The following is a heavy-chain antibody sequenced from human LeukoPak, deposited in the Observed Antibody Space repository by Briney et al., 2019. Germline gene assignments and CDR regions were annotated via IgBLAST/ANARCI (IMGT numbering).Heavy chain of an antibody. Sequence: GASVKVSCKASGYTFTSYGISWVRQAPGQGLEWMGWISAYNGNTNYAQKLQGRVPVTTDTSTSTAYMELRSLRSDDTAVYYCARDRDYDFWSGYYYYYYGMDVWGQGTTVTVSS. D-gene: IGHD3-3*01. CDR3: ARDRDYDFWSGYYYYYYGMDV. V-gene: IGHV1-18*01. J-gene: IGHJ6*02. CDR1: GYTFTSYG. CDR2: ISAYNGNT.